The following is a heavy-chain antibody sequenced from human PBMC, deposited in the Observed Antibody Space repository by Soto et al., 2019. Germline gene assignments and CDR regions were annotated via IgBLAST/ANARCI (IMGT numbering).Heavy chain of an antibody. D-gene: IGHD6-13*01. CDR1: GFTFSNYD. CDR3: ARCSGWYGQCYFDC. CDR2: IYSDGRT. V-gene: IGHV3-53*01. Sequence: GGSQRLPYAASGFTFSNYDMHWVRQAPGKGLEWVSVIYSDGRTYYADSVKGRFTISRDNSKNTLYLQMNSLSAEDTAVYYCARCSGWYGQCYFDCWGQGTLVTVSS. J-gene: IGHJ4*02.